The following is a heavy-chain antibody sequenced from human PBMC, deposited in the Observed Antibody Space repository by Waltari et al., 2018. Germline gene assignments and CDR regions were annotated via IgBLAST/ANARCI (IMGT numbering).Heavy chain of an antibody. J-gene: IGHJ4*02. CDR1: GGSISRSY. D-gene: IGHD3-16*01. CDR2: IYTSGST. V-gene: IGHV4-4*07. CDR3: ARDKPRLPFDY. Sequence: QVQLPESGPGLVKPSETLSLTCTVPGGSISRSYRTWIRQPAGKGLEWIGRIYTSGSTNYNPSLKSRVTMSVDTSKNQFSLKLSSVTAADTAVYYCARDKPRLPFDYWGQGTLVTVSS.